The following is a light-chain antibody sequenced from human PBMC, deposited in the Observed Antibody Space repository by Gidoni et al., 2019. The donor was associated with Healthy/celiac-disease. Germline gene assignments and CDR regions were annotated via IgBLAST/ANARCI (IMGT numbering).Light chain of an antibody. V-gene: IGKV3-11*01. CDR1: QSVSSY. Sequence: EIVLTQSPATLSLSPGERATLACRASQSVSSYLAWYQQKPGQAPRLLIYDASNRATGIPARFSGSGSGTDFTLTISSIEPEDFAVYYCQQRSNWPPRITFXQXTRLEIK. J-gene: IGKJ5*01. CDR3: QQRSNWPPRIT. CDR2: DAS.